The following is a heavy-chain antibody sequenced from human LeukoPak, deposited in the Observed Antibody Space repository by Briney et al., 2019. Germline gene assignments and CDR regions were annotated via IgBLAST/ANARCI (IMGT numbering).Heavy chain of an antibody. V-gene: IGHV3-7*04. CDR3: TRDGSGYATS. CDR1: RCTFSNYW. Sequence: GGSLRLTCAASRCTFSNYWMSWLRQAPGKGLEGVANIKQDGGEKYYVDSVKGRFTISRDNAKNSLYLQMNSLRAEDTAVYYCTRDGSGYATSWGQGTLVSVSS. CDR2: IKQDGGEK. J-gene: IGHJ4*02. D-gene: IGHD3-16*01.